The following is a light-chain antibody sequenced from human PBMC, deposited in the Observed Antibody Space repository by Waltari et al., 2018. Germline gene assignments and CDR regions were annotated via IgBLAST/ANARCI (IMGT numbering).Light chain of an antibody. CDR1: ILRLFY. Sequence: SFELTQAPAVSVALGQTVRITCHGDILRLFYAHWCRQKPGRAHGLVVYGDNSRPSGVPGRFPASSSGTTTSLTTTGAQAEDGAVCFCSSRDISRGVVFGGGTELSVL. J-gene: IGLJ2*01. V-gene: IGLV3-19*01. CDR2: GDN. CDR3: SSRDISRGVV.